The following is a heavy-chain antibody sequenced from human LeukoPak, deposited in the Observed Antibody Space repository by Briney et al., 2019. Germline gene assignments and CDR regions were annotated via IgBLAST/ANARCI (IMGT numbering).Heavy chain of an antibody. J-gene: IGHJ3*02. Sequence: AASVKVSCKASGYTFTSYAMHWVRQAPGQRLEWMGWINAGNGNTKYSQKFQERVTISRDMSTSTAYMELSSLTSEDTAVFYCAADGPADLFDGSEDPPRDAFEIWGQGTMVTVSS. CDR1: GYTFTSYA. CDR3: AADGPADLFDGSEDPPRDAFEI. CDR2: INAGNGNT. V-gene: IGHV1-3*01. D-gene: IGHD3-22*01.